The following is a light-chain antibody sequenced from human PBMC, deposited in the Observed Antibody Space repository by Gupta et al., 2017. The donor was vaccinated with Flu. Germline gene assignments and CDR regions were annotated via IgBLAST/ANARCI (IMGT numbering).Light chain of an antibody. CDR2: KND. CDR3: GTWDSSLSEHWV. J-gene: IGLJ3*02. V-gene: IGLV1-51*02. Sequence: IISCSGSSSNIGTNFVAWYQQLPGTAPKLLIYKNDKRASGIPDRFSGSKSGTSATLGITGLQTGDEADYYCGTWDSSLSEHWVCGGGTRVTAL. CDR1: SSNIGTNF.